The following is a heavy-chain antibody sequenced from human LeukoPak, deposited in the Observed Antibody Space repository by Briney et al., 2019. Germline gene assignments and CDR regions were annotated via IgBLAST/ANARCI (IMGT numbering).Heavy chain of an antibody. CDR3: ARGFSRDGYNHLDY. Sequence: GGSLRLSCAASAFTFSTYSMYWVRQAPGKGLEWVSSISSSSSYIYYADSVKGRFTISRDNAKNSLYLQMNSLRAEDTAVYYCARGFSRDGYNHLDYWGQGTLVTVSS. CDR1: AFTFSTYS. V-gene: IGHV3-21*01. CDR2: ISSSSSYI. D-gene: IGHD5-24*01. J-gene: IGHJ4*02.